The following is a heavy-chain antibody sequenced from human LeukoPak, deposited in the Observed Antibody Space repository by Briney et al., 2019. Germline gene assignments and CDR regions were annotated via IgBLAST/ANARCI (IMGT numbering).Heavy chain of an antibody. CDR3: ARDLNTVGLFDY. D-gene: IGHD4-11*01. Sequence: GASVKVSCKASGYTFTFYYIRWVRQAPGQGLEWMGWIFPNNGNTKYAQKFQGRFTMTRDTSISTAYMELSRLRSDGTAVYYRARDLNTVGLFDYWGQGTLVTVSS. CDR1: GYTFTFYY. V-gene: IGHV1-2*02. CDR2: IFPNNGNT. J-gene: IGHJ4*02.